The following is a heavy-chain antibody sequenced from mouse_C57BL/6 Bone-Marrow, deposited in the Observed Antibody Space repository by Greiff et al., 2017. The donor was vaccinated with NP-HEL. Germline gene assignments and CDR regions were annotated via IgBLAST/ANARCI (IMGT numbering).Heavy chain of an antibody. CDR3: ARDGSSYYYAMDY. D-gene: IGHD1-1*01. J-gene: IGHJ4*01. V-gene: IGHV1-19*01. CDR2: INPYNGGT. CDR1: GYTFTDYY. Sequence: EVQLQESGPVLVKPGASVKMSCKASGYTFTDYYMNWVKQSHGKSLEWIGVINPYNGGTSYNQKFKGKATLTVDKSSSTAYMERNSLTSEDSAVYYCARDGSSYYYAMDYWGQGTSVTVSS.